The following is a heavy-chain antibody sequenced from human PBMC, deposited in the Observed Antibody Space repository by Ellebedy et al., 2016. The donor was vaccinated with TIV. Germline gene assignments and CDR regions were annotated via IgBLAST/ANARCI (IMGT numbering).Heavy chain of an antibody. J-gene: IGHJ4*02. Sequence: PSETLSLTCVASGFTFSDYWMHWVRQVPGPGLVWVSRIHRDGSSTRYADSVEGRFTISRDNAQNTLFLQMNFLGVDETAVYYCAIVSECGGGCTWGQGTLVTVSS. V-gene: IGHV3-74*01. CDR1: GFTFSDYW. CDR3: AIVSECGGGCT. D-gene: IGHD2-21*02. CDR2: IHRDGSST.